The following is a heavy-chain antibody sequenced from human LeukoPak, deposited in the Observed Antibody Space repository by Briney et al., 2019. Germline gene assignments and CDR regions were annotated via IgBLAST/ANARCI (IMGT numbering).Heavy chain of an antibody. V-gene: IGHV3-30*03. Sequence: GGSLRLSCAASGFTFSSYGMHWVRQAPGKGLEWVAVISYDGSNKYYADSVKGRFTISRDNAKNSLYLQMNSLRAEDTAVYYCASAPLGSTRPWGQGTLVTVSS. CDR1: GFTFSSYG. J-gene: IGHJ5*02. CDR2: ISYDGSNK. CDR3: ASAPLGSTRP. D-gene: IGHD1-26*01.